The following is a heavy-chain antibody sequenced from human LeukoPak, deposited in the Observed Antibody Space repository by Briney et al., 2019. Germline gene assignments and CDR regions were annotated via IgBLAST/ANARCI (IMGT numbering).Heavy chain of an antibody. CDR2: IRQDGSER. V-gene: IGHV3-7*01. D-gene: IGHD2-2*01. Sequence: GGSLRLSCAASGFSFNSYWMSWVRQAPGTGLEWVANIRQDGSERYYADSLKGRFTISRDNAKNSLYLQMNSLRAEDTAVYYCARDGTGVVVADWGQGTLVTVSS. CDR1: GFSFNSYW. CDR3: ARDGTGVVVAD. J-gene: IGHJ4*02.